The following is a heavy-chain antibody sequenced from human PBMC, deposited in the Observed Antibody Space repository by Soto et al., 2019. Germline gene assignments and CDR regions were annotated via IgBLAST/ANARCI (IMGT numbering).Heavy chain of an antibody. V-gene: IGHV4-59*13. CDR3: ARDVLGYCSSTSCFYGLDV. CDR1: GGSISSYY. D-gene: IGHD2-2*01. CDR2: ISYSGGT. J-gene: IGHJ6*02. Sequence: SETLSLTCTVSGGSISSYYWSWIRQPPGKGLEWIGSISYSGGTNYNPSLKTRLTISLDTSKKQFSLKLRSLTAVDTAVYYCARDVLGYCSSTSCFYGLDVWGQGTTVTVSS.